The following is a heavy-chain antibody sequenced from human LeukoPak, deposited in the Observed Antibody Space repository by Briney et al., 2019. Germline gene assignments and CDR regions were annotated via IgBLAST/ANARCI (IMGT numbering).Heavy chain of an antibody. CDR3: ARGEGYYASGSYYIDY. V-gene: IGHV3-21*01. CDR1: GFTSSSYT. Sequence: GGSLRLSCAASGFTSSSYTMNWVRHAPGKGLERGSSITTSSTYIYYADSVRGLFTISRDNAKNSLYLRMSSLRVEDTAVYYCARGEGYYASGSYYIDYWGQGTLVTVSS. CDR2: ITTSSTYI. J-gene: IGHJ4*02. D-gene: IGHD3-10*01.